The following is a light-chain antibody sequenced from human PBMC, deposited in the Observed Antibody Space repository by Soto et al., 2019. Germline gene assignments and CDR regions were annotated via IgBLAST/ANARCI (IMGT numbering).Light chain of an antibody. CDR1: QSVSNW. CDR2: KAS. Sequence: DIQMTQSPSTLSASVGDRVTITCRASQSVSNWLAWYQQKPGKAPNLLIYKASSLESGVPSRFSGSGSGTEFTLTISGLQPDDFATYYCQQYNNYPPYTFGQGTKLEIK. J-gene: IGKJ2*01. V-gene: IGKV1-5*03. CDR3: QQYNNYPPYT.